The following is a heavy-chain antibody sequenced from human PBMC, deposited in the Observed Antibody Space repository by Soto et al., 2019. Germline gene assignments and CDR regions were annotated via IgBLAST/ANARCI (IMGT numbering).Heavy chain of an antibody. CDR3: ARDQRGYSGYDYYYGMDV. V-gene: IGHV3-33*01. CDR1: GFTFSSYG. J-gene: IGHJ6*02. Sequence: LRLSCAASGFTFSSYGMHWVRQAPGKGLEWVAVIWYDGSNKYYADSVKGRFTISGDNSKNTLYLQMNSLRAEDTAVYYCARDQRGYSGYDYYYGMDVWGQGTTVTVSS. D-gene: IGHD5-12*01. CDR2: IWYDGSNK.